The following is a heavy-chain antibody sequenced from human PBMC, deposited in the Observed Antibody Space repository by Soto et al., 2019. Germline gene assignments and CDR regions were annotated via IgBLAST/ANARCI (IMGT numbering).Heavy chain of an antibody. Sequence: KTSETLSLTCTVSGGSISSGGYYWSWIRQHPGKGLEWIGYIYYSGSTYYNPSLKSRVTISVDTSKNQFSLKLSSVTAADTAVYYCARGIPHYDSSGYYFDYWGQGTLVTVSS. CDR2: IYYSGST. V-gene: IGHV4-31*03. CDR1: GGSISSGGYY. CDR3: ARGIPHYDSSGYYFDY. D-gene: IGHD3-22*01. J-gene: IGHJ4*02.